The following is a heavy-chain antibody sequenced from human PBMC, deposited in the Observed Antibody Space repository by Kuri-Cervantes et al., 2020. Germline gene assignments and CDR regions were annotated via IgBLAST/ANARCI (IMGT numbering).Heavy chain of an antibody. CDR1: GYTFTGYY. D-gene: IGHD1-7*01. J-gene: IGHJ5*02. CDR2: INPNSGGT. Sequence: ASVQVSCKASGYTFTGYYIHWVRQAPGQGLEWMGWINPNSGGTNYAQKFQGRVTMTRDTSISTAYMELSRLTSDDTAVYYCARGSLITGTRLFDPWGQGTLVTVSS. CDR3: ARGSLITGTRLFDP. V-gene: IGHV1-2*02.